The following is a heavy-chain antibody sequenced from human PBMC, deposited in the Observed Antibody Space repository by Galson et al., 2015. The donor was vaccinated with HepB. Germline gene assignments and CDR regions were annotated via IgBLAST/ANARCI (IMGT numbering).Heavy chain of an antibody. CDR1: GGSIISSRYY. V-gene: IGHV4-39*01. J-gene: IGHJ4*02. CDR2: MYYSGST. D-gene: IGHD3-22*01. Sequence: LSLTCTVSGGSIISSRYYWGWIRQPPGKGLEWIGIMYYSGSTYYNPSLKSRVPISVGTSKNQFSLRLSSVTAADTAVYFCVCGLSDYSDYSDYWGQGTPVTVSS. CDR3: VCGLSDYSDYSDY.